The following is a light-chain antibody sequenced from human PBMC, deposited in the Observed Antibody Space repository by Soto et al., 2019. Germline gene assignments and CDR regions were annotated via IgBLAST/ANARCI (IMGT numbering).Light chain of an antibody. J-gene: IGKJ4*01. V-gene: IGKV3-15*01. CDR3: QEHNEWRPTT. CDR1: QSISTK. CDR2: GAS. Sequence: IVMTQSPATLSVSPGERATLSCRASQSISTKLAGYQQKTGQAPRLLIYGASTRTTGIPVRFSGSGSGSEINLTLTSQQIEDYAVYYCQEHNEWRPTTFGGGTKVEIK.